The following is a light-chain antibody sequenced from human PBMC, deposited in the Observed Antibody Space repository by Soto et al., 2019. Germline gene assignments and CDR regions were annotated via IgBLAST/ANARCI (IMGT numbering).Light chain of an antibody. CDR1: SSDVGSYNF. V-gene: IGLV2-23*01. CDR3: CSYAGTSTLYV. CDR2: EAD. Sequence: QSVLTQPASVFGSPGQSITISCSGTSSDVGSYNFVSWYQQYPGKAPTLMIYEADKRPSGVSNRFSGSKSGNTASLTISGLKADDEADYYCCSYAGTSTLYVFGTGTKVTVL. J-gene: IGLJ1*01.